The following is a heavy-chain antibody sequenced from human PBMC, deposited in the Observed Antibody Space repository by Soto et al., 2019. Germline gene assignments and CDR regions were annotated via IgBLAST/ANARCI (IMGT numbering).Heavy chain of an antibody. J-gene: IGHJ5*02. D-gene: IGHD2-2*01. CDR1: GGSVSSGSYY. CDR3: ARYPSHNAVVPAARGGEHDWFDP. Sequence: SETLSLTCTVSGGSVSSGSYYWSWIRQPPGKGLECIGYIYYSGSTNYNPSLKSRVTRSVDRSKNQFSLKLSSVTAADTAVYYCARYPSHNAVVPAARGGEHDWFDPWGQGTLVTVSS. V-gene: IGHV4-61*01. CDR2: IYYSGST.